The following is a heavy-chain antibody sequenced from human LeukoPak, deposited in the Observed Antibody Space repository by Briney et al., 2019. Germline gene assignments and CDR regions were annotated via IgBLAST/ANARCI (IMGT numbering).Heavy chain of an antibody. J-gene: IGHJ6*02. V-gene: IGHV4-34*01. CDR2: INHSGRT. CDR3: ARGPRYYDFWSGYSNYYYYGMDV. Sequence: SETLSLTCAVYGGSFSGYYWSWIRQPPGKGLEWIGEINHSGRTNYNPSLKSRVTISVDTSKNQFSLKLSSVTAADTAVYYCARGPRYYDFWSGYSNYYYYGMDVWGQGTTVTVSS. D-gene: IGHD3-3*01. CDR1: GGSFSGYY.